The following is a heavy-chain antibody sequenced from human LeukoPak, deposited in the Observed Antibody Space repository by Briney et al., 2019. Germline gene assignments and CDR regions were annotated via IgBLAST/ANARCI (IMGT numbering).Heavy chain of an antibody. CDR1: GYTFTGYY. CDR2: INPNSGGT. D-gene: IGHD4-17*01. CDR3: ARDLEGFDDYGDYTRPGVY. J-gene: IGHJ4*02. Sequence: ASVKVSCKASGYTFTGYYMHWVRQAPGQGLEWMGRINPNSGGTNYAQKFHGGVTMTRDTSISTAYMELSRLRSDDTAVYYCARDLEGFDDYGDYTRPGVYWGQGTLVTVSS. V-gene: IGHV1-2*06.